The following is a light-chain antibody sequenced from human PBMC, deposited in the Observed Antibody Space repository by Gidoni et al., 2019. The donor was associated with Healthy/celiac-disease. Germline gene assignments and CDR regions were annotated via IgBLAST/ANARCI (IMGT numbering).Light chain of an antibody. Sequence: DIVMTQSPDPLAVSIGERATINCKSSQSVLYSSNNKNYLAWYQQKPGQPPKLLIYWASTRESGVPDRFSGSGSGTDFTLTISSLQAEDVAVYYCQQYYSTPFTFGPGTKVEIK. J-gene: IGKJ3*01. CDR1: QSVLYSSNNKNY. CDR2: WAS. CDR3: QQYYSTPFT. V-gene: IGKV4-1*01.